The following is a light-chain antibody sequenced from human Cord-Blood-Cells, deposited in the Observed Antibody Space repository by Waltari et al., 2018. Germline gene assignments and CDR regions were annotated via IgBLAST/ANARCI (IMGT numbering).Light chain of an antibody. V-gene: IGKV1-NL1*01. Sequence: DIQMTQSPSSLSASVGDRVTITCLASQGISNSLAWYQQKPGKAPKLLLYAASRLESGVPSRFRGSGAGTDYTLTISSLQPEDFETYYWQQYYSTPWTFGQGTKVEIK. J-gene: IGKJ1*01. CDR3: QQYYSTPWT. CDR2: AAS. CDR1: QGISNS.